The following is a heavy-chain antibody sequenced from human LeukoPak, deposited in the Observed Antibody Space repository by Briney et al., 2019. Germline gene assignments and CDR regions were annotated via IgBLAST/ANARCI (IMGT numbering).Heavy chain of an antibody. CDR1: GFTFNTYG. CDR2: ISYDGSNK. V-gene: IGHV3-30*18. CDR3: AKIAISITMVRGVILSRGPPSDFDY. Sequence: PGGSLRLSCAASGFTFNTYGMNWVRQAPGKGLEWVAVISYDGSNKYYADSVKGRFTISRDNSKNTLYLQMNSLRAEDTAVYYCAKIAISITMVRGVILSRGPPSDFDYWGQGTLVTVSS. J-gene: IGHJ4*02. D-gene: IGHD3-10*01.